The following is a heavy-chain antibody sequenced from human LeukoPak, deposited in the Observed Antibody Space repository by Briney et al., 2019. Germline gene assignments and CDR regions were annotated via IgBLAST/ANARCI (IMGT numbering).Heavy chain of an antibody. CDR3: ARSIAVAGTDY. CDR2: INAGNGNT. D-gene: IGHD6-19*01. V-gene: IGHV1-3*01. CDR1: GYTFTSYA. Sequence: VASVKVSCKASGYTFTSYAMHWVRQAPGQTLEWMGWINAGNGNTKYSQKFQGRVTITRDTSASTAYMELSSLRSEDTAVCYCARSIAVAGTDYWGQGTLVTVSS. J-gene: IGHJ4*02.